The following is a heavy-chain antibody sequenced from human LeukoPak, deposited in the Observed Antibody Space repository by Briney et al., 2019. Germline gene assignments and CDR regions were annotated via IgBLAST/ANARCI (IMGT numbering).Heavy chain of an antibody. Sequence: PGGSLRLSCAASGFTFSSYSMNWVRQAPGKGLEWVSSISSSSSYIYYTDSVKGRFTISRDNAKSTLFLQMDSLRAEDTAIYYCAKTSVSSGWPELFDFWGQGTLVTVSS. D-gene: IGHD6-19*01. CDR3: AKTSVSSGWPELFDF. CDR1: GFTFSSYS. J-gene: IGHJ4*02. CDR2: ISSSSSYI. V-gene: IGHV3-21*04.